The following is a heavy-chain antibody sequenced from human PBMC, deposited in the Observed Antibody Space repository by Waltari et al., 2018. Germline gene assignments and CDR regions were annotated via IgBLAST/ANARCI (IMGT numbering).Heavy chain of an antibody. CDR2: FHTRGST. D-gene: IGHD2-15*01. J-gene: IGHJ4*02. CDR3: TKSASCDMDPSCDVVAH. CDR1: GDSIGSGNYY. V-gene: IGHV4-61*02. Sequence: QVQLQESGPGLVGPSETLSLTCSVSGDSIGSGNYYWGWIRQSAGKGLEWIGRFHTRGSTEHAASLQSRVTISKDTSNNRFSLKLTSVTATDTAVYYCTKSASCDMDPSCDVVAHWGQGTLVTVSA.